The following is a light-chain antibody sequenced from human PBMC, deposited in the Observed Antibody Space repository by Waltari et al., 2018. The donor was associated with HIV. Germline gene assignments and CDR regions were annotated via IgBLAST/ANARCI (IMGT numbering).Light chain of an antibody. CDR3: SSYVTGGSLL. J-gene: IGLJ3*02. Sequence: QSALTQPASVSGSPGQSVTISCIGSDIDIGIYDYISWYHHPPDRAPRLVVFTTNSRPSGSPFRFAGSKSGNTASLTISGLQADDEGVYYCSSYVTGGSLLFGGGTQVTV. V-gene: IGLV2-14*01. CDR1: DIDIGIYDY. CDR2: TTN.